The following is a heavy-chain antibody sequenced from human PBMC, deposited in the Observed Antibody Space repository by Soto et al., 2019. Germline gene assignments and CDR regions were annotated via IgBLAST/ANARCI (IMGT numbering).Heavy chain of an antibody. Sequence: ASVKVSCKASGYTFTSYAMHWVRQAPGQGLEWMGRIIPILGIANYAQKFQGRVTITADKSTGTAYMELSSLRSEDTAVYYCLNIPHYWGQGTLVTVSS. V-gene: IGHV1-69*04. J-gene: IGHJ4*02. CDR3: LNIPHY. CDR1: GYTFTSYA. CDR2: IIPILGIA.